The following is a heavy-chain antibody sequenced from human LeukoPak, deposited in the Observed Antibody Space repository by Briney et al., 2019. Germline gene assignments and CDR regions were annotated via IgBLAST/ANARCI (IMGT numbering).Heavy chain of an antibody. Sequence: GASVKVSCKASGYTFTSYGISWVRQAPGQGLEWMGWISAYNGNTNYAQKLQGRVTMTTDISTSTAYMELRSLRSDDTAVYYCARDRRPSYYGSGSYYIGPEGAFDIWGQGTMVTVSS. CDR1: GYTFTSYG. D-gene: IGHD3-10*01. V-gene: IGHV1-18*01. CDR3: ARDRRPSYYGSGSYYIGPEGAFDI. CDR2: ISAYNGNT. J-gene: IGHJ3*02.